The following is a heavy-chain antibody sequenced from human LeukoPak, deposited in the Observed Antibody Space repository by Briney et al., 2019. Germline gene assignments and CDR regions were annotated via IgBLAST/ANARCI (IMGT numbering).Heavy chain of an antibody. CDR3: ARTRGNYYWESHFAF. J-gene: IGHJ4*02. CDR1: GGSISDYF. Sequence: PWETLSLTCTVSGGSISDYFWNWIRQPAGKGLEWIGRIYSSGSTHYNPSLKGRATMSVDTPKNHFSLKLSSVTAADTAVYYCARTRGNYYWESHFAFWGQGILVTVSS. V-gene: IGHV4-4*07. CDR2: IYSSGST. D-gene: IGHD1-26*01.